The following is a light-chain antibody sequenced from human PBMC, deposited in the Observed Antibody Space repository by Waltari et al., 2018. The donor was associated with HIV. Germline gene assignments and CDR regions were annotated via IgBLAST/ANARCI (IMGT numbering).Light chain of an antibody. CDR1: TSAVGNYHF. J-gene: IGLJ2*01. V-gene: IGLV2-14*01. Sequence: LTHPPPGPGPPGQSPPIPSPGTTSAVGNYHFVPCYQQPPGKAPKLMIYEVSNRPSGVSNRFSGSKSGNTASLTISGLQAEDEADYYCSSFTSSRRVIFGGGTKLTVL. CDR2: EVS. CDR3: SSFTSSRRVI.